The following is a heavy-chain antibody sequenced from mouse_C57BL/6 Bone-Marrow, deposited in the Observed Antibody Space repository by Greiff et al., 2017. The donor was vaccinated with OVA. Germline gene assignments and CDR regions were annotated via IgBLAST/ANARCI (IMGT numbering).Heavy chain of an antibody. CDR3: ARRITTPVGGFAY. CDR2: INPNNGGT. D-gene: IGHD1-1*01. Sequence: EVKLVESGPELVKPGASVKMSCKASGYTFTDYNMHWVKQSHGKSLEWIGYINPNNGGTSYNQKFKGKATLTVNKSSSTAYMELRSLTSEDSAVYYCARRITTPVGGFAYWGQGTLVTVSA. V-gene: IGHV1-22*01. J-gene: IGHJ3*01. CDR1: GYTFTDYN.